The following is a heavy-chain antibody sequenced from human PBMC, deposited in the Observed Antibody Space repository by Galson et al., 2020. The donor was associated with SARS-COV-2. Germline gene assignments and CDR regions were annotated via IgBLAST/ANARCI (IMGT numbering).Heavy chain of an antibody. J-gene: IGHJ5*02. CDR2: FDPEDGET. CDR3: ATSTAVAANYWFDP. V-gene: IGHV1-24*01. CDR1: GYTLTELS. Sequence: ASVKVSCKASGYTLTELSMHWVRQAPGKGLEWMGGFDPEDGETIYAQKFQGRVTMTEDTSTDTAYMELSSLRSEDTAVYYCATSTAVAANYWFDPWGQGTLVTVSS. D-gene: IGHD6-19*01.